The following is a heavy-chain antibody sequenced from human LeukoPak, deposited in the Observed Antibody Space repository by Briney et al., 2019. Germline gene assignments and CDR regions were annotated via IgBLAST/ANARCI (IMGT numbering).Heavy chain of an antibody. CDR2: ISGSGGST. V-gene: IGHV3-23*01. J-gene: IGHJ4*02. CDR3: ARDRYTMIRGTVPYYFDY. Sequence: GGSLRLSCAASGFTFSSYAMSWVRQAPGKGLEWVSAISGSGGSTYYADSVKGRFTISRDNSKNTLYLQMNSLRAEDTAVYYCARDRYTMIRGTVPYYFDYGGQGTLVTVSS. D-gene: IGHD3-10*01. CDR1: GFTFSSYA.